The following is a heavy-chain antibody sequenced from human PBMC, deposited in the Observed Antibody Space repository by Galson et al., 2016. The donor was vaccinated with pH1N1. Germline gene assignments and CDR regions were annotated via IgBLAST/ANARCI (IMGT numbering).Heavy chain of an antibody. CDR2: VNPGGSII. Sequence: QSGAEVKKPGESLKISCKASGYRFTSYWIAWVRQVPGGGLEWVGVVNPGGSIIRYSPPFQGQVTISNDRSINAAYLHWISLKASDTATYYCARQYDFGDYRAGACDIWGQAPMVIVSS. D-gene: IGHD4-17*01. CDR1: GYRFTSYW. J-gene: IGHJ3*02. CDR3: ARQYDFGDYRAGACDI. V-gene: IGHV5-51*01.